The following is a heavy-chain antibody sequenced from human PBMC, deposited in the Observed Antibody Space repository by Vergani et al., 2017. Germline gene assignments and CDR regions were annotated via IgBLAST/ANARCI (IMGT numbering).Heavy chain of an antibody. V-gene: IGHV3-53*04. CDR2: IYSGGST. Sequence: EVQLVESGGGLVQPGGSLRLSCAASGFTVSSNYMSWVRQAPGKGLEWVSVIYSGGSTYYADSVKGRFTISRHNSKNTLYLQMNSLRAEDTAVYYCARARGTMVRGVINTYYYYYMDVWGKGTTVTVSS. CDR3: ARARGTMVRGVINTYYYYYMDV. J-gene: IGHJ6*03. D-gene: IGHD3-10*01. CDR1: GFTVSSNY.